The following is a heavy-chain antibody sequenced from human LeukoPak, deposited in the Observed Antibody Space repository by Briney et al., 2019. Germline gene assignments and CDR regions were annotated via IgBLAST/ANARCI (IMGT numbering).Heavy chain of an antibody. CDR3: ARDPHDYSIIYFDY. CDR2: IFRSGST. Sequence: PSETLSLTCTVSSYSISSGYYWGWIRQPPGKGLEWIGSIFRSGSTYYNPSLKSRLTISVDTSKNQFSLNLNSVTAADTSIYYCARDPHDYSIIYFDYWGQGILVTVSS. J-gene: IGHJ4*02. V-gene: IGHV4-38-2*02. CDR1: SYSISSGYY. D-gene: IGHD4-11*01.